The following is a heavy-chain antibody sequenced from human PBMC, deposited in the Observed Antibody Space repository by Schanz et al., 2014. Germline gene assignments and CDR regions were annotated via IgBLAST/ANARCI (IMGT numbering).Heavy chain of an antibody. CDR1: GGSISSSSYY. CDR2: IFYSGST. J-gene: IGHJ4*02. V-gene: IGHV4-39*02. D-gene: IGHD3-10*02. Sequence: QLQLQESGPGLVKPSETLSLTCTVSGGSISSSSYYWGWIRQPPGKGLEWIGSIFYSGSTYYNLSRKGRFPISVDTSKNQSPRKVNSVTAAETAVYYCARENVGRGFDYWGRGALVTVSS. CDR3: ARENVGRGFDY.